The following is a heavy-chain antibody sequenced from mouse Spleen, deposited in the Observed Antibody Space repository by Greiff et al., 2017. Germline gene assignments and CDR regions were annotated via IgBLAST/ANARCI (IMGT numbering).Heavy chain of an antibody. CDR2: IHYSGST. V-gene: IGHV3-1*02. Sequence: EVMLVESGPDLVKPSQSLSLTCTVTGYSITSGYSWHWIRQFPGNKLEWMGYIHYSGSTNYNPSLKSRISLTRDTSKNPFFLQLNSVTTEDTATYDCAREGVRGLDDAMDYWGQGTPVTVSS. D-gene: IGHD2-14*01. J-gene: IGHJ4*01. CDR3: AREGVRGLDDAMDY. CDR1: GYSITSGYS.